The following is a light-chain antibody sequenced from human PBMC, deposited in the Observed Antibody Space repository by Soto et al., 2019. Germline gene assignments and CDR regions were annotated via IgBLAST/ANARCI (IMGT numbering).Light chain of an antibody. Sequence: THSPSTLSASVGDIVTITCRASHGLSSWLAWYQQKPGQAPRLLIYDASNRATGNPARFSGSGSGTDFTLTISSLEPEDFAVYYCQQRSNWPPVTFGQGTRLEIK. V-gene: IGKV3-11*01. CDR1: HGLSSW. J-gene: IGKJ5*01. CDR3: QQRSNWPPVT. CDR2: DAS.